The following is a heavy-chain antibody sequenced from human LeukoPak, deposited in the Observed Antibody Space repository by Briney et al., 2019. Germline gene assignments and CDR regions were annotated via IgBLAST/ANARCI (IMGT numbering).Heavy chain of an antibody. V-gene: IGHV4-59*11. CDR3: ARTRGDSSSWGLYYFDY. CDR2: IYYSGST. CDR1: GGSISSHY. D-gene: IGHD6-13*01. J-gene: IGHJ4*02. Sequence: SETLSLTCTVSGGSISSHYWSWIRQPPGKGLEWIGYIYYSGSTNYNPSLKSRVTISVDTSKNQFSLKLSSVTAADTAVYYCARTRGDSSSWGLYYFDYWGQGTLVTVSS.